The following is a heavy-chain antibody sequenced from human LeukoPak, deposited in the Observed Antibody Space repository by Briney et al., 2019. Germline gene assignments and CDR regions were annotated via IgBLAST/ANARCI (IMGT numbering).Heavy chain of an antibody. CDR1: GYTFTSYY. Sequence: GASVKVSCKASGYTFTSYYMHWVRQAPGQGLEWMGIINPSGGSTSYAQKFQGRVTMTRDMSTSTVYMELSSLRSEDTAVYYCARDLGRRDGYNFPDAFDIWGQGTMVTVSS. CDR3: ARDLGRRDGYNFPDAFDI. CDR2: INPSGGST. V-gene: IGHV1-46*01. D-gene: IGHD5-24*01. J-gene: IGHJ3*02.